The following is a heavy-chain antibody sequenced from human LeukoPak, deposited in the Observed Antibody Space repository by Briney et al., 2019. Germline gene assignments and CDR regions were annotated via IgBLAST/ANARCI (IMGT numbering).Heavy chain of an antibody. Sequence: GESLKISCKGSGYRLTSYWIVWVRQMPGHGLECMGIIYPGDSDTRYSPSFQGQVTISADKSISTAYLQWSSLKATDTAMYYCARPYCGGDCYFSSKPGRYYFYYWGQGTLVTVSS. V-gene: IGHV5-51*01. D-gene: IGHD2-21*02. J-gene: IGHJ4*02. CDR1: GYRLTSYW. CDR3: ARPYCGGDCYFSSKPGRYYFYY. CDR2: IYPGDSDT.